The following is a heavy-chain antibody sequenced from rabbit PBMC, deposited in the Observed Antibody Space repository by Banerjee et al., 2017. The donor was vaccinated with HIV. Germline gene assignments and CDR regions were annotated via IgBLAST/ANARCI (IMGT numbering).Heavy chain of an antibody. V-gene: IGHV1S45*01. CDR3: ARDASNGYYYKL. D-gene: IGHD1-1*01. Sequence: QEQLEESGGDLVKPEGSLTLTCTASGFSFSNGYVMCWVRQAPGKGLEWIGHINFGGGMTDYASWAKGRFTISKTSSTTVTLQMTSLTAADTATYFCARDASNGYYYKLWGPGTLVTVS. J-gene: IGHJ6*01. CDR1: GFSFSNGYV. CDR2: INFGGGMT.